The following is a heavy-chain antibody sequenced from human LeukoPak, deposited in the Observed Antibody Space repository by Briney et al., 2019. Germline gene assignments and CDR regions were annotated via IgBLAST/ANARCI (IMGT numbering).Heavy chain of an antibody. Sequence: ASVKVSFKASGYTFTNYGISWVRQAPGQGLEWMGWISAYNGNTNYAQKLQGRVTMTTDTSTSTAYMELRSLRSDDTAAYYCASSYYYDSSGYYSYAHWGQGTLVTVSS. J-gene: IGHJ4*02. V-gene: IGHV1-18*01. CDR3: ASSYYYDSSGYYSYAH. D-gene: IGHD3-22*01. CDR2: ISAYNGNT. CDR1: GYTFTNYG.